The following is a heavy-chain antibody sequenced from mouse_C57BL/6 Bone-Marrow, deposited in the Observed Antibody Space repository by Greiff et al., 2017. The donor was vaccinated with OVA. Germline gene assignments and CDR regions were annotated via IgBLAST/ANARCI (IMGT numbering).Heavy chain of an antibody. Sequence: EVMLVESGAELVRPGASVKLSCTASGFNIKDAYMHWVKPRPEQGLAWIGWIDPENGDTEYASKFQGKATITADTSSNTAYLQLSSLTSEDTAVYYCSLTVFPDYWGQGTTLTVSS. CDR3: SLTVFPDY. V-gene: IGHV14-4*01. CDR1: GFNIKDAY. D-gene: IGHD1-1*01. CDR2: IDPENGDT. J-gene: IGHJ2*01.